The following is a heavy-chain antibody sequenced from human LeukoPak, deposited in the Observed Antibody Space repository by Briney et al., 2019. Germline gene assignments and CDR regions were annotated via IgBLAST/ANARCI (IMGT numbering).Heavy chain of an antibody. CDR1: GGSISGTAYY. Sequence: SETLSLTCAISGGSISGTAYYWGWIRQPPGKGLEWIGSIYYSGSTYYNPSLKSRLTISVDTSKNQFSLKLSSVTAADTAVYYCARDSVVVVPSLGLDPWGQGTLVTVSS. CDR3: ARDSVVVVPSLGLDP. CDR2: IYYSGST. V-gene: IGHV4-39*07. D-gene: IGHD2-2*01. J-gene: IGHJ5*02.